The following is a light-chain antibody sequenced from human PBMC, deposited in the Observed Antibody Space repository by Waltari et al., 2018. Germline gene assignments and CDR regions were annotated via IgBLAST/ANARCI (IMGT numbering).Light chain of an antibody. CDR2: GTS. V-gene: IGKV1-27*01. CDR3: QKYNSAPWT. Sequence: DIQMTQSPSSLYASVGDRVTITCRASQGISNYLAWYQQKPGKVPTLLIYGTSTLQSGVPSRFSGSGSGTDFTLTISSLQPEDVATYYCQKYNSAPWTFGQGTKVEVK. CDR1: QGISNY. J-gene: IGKJ1*01.